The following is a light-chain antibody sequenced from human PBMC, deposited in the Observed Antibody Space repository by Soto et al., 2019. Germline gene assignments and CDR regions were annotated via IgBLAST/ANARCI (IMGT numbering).Light chain of an antibody. Sequence: QSGLTQPASVSGSPGQSIAISCTKTSSDVGAYNFVSWYQHQPGKAPQLMIFDVSNRPSGVSDRFSGSKAGNTASLTISGLQAEDEADYYCTSYTTSGTYVFGIGTKVTVL. V-gene: IGLV2-14*03. CDR3: TSYTTSGTYV. CDR1: SSDVGAYNF. CDR2: DVS. J-gene: IGLJ1*01.